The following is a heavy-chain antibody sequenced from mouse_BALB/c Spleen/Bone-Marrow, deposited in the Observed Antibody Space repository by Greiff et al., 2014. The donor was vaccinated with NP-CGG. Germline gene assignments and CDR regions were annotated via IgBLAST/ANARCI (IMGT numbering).Heavy chain of an antibody. Sequence: VQLQQSGPELVKPGASVKISCKASGYSFTGYCMHWVKQSHVKSLEWIGRINPYNGATSYNQNFKDKASLTVDKSSSTAYMELHSRTSEDSAVYYCARGYGNYDYWYFDVWGAGTAVTVSS. D-gene: IGHD2-1*01. CDR3: ARGYGNYDYWYFDV. CDR2: INPYNGAT. V-gene: IGHV1-26*01. J-gene: IGHJ1*01. CDR1: GYSFTGYC.